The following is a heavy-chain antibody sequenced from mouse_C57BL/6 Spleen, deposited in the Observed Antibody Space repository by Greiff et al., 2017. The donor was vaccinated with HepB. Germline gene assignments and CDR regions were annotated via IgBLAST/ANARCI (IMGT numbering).Heavy chain of an antibody. CDR1: GYTFTDYE. J-gene: IGHJ2*01. V-gene: IGHV1-15*01. Sequence: QESGAELVRPGASVTLSCKASGYTFTDYEMHWVKQTPVHGLEWIGAIDPETGGTAYNQKFKGKAILTADKSSSTAYMELRSLTSEDSAVYYCTRSYGSHYFDYWGQGTTLTVSS. D-gene: IGHD1-1*01. CDR2: IDPETGGT. CDR3: TRSYGSHYFDY.